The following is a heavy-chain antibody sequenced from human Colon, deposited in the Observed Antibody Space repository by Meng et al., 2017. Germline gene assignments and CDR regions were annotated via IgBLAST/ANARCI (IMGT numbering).Heavy chain of an antibody. J-gene: IGHJ4*02. Sequence: GESLKISCKGSGDRFTTYWIVWARQMPGKGLEWMGIICPDDSDTQYSPTFQGQVTISADKSTNTAYLQWSSLKASDTAMYFCGGRARDTRYYGDFDWGQGTRVTVSS. V-gene: IGHV5-51*01. D-gene: IGHD2-21*01. CDR2: ICPDDSDT. CDR3: GGRARDTRYYGDFD. CDR1: GDRFTTYW.